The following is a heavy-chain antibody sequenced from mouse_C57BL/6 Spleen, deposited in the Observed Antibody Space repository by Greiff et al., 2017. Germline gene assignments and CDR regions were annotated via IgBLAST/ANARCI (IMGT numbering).Heavy chain of an antibody. Sequence: QVQLQQPGAELVKPGASVKLSCKASGYTFTSYWMHWVKQRPGQGLEWIGMIHPNSGSTNYNEKFKSKATLTVDKSSSTAYMQLSSLTSEESAVYYCARGRDDYDEGDYWGQGTTLTVSS. CDR1: GYTFTSYW. D-gene: IGHD2-4*01. J-gene: IGHJ2*01. V-gene: IGHV1-64*01. CDR3: ARGRDDYDEGDY. CDR2: IHPNSGST.